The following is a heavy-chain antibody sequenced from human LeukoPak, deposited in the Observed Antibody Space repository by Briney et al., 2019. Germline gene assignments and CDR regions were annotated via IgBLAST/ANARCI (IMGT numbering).Heavy chain of an antibody. D-gene: IGHD3-10*01. CDR1: GFTFSSYG. CDR2: IWYDGSNK. J-gene: IGHJ4*02. Sequence: GGSLRLSCAASGFTFSSYGMPWVRQAPGKGLEWVAVIWYDGSNKYYADSVKGRFTISRDNSKNTLYLQMNSLRAEDTAVYYCASGYGSGSHLQNWGQGTLVTVSS. CDR3: ASGYGSGSHLQN. V-gene: IGHV3-33*01.